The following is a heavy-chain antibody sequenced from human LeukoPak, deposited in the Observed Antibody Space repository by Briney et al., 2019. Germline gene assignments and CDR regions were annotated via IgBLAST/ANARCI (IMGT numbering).Heavy chain of an antibody. CDR3: ARGTDDFDY. J-gene: IGHJ4*02. Sequence: GGSLRLSCAASGFTFSNYWMTWVRQAPGKGLKWVANIKQDETEKYYVDSVKGRFTISRDNAKNSLYLQMNSLRAKDTALYYCARGTDDFDYWGQGTLVTVSS. V-gene: IGHV3-7*04. CDR2: IKQDETEK. CDR1: GFTFSNYW. D-gene: IGHD1/OR15-1a*01.